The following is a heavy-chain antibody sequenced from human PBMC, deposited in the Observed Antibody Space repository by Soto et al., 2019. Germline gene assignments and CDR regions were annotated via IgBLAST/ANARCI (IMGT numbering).Heavy chain of an antibody. Sequence: SETLSLTCTVPVESISIYYWSWIRQPPGKGLEWIGYMYYSGSTNYNPSLKSRVTISVDTSKNQFSLKLSSVTAADTAVYYCARDAGGPADYWGQGTLVTVSS. V-gene: IGHV4-59*01. CDR2: MYYSGST. CDR1: VESISIYY. J-gene: IGHJ4*02. CDR3: ARDAGGPADY. D-gene: IGHD2-15*01.